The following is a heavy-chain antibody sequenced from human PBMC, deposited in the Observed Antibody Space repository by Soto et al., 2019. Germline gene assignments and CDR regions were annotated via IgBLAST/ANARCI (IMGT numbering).Heavy chain of an antibody. CDR3: AKVNNEWELICLDY. CDR1: GFTFSSYA. J-gene: IGHJ4*02. CDR2: ISGSGGST. D-gene: IGHD1-26*01. V-gene: IGHV3-23*01. Sequence: GGSLRLSCAASGFTFSSYAMSWVRQAPGKGLEWVSAISGSGGSTYYADSVKGRFTISRDNSKNTLYLQMNSLRAEDTAVYYCAKVNNEWELICLDYWGRGTLVTVSS.